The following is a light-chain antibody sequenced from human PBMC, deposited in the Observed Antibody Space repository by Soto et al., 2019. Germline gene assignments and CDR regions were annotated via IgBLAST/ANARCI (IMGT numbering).Light chain of an antibody. CDR3: SSYGGSNNLV. V-gene: IGLV2-8*01. CDR1: SSDVGGYSY. J-gene: IGLJ2*01. CDR2: EVS. Sequence: QSVLTQPPSASGSPGQSVTISCTGASSDVGGYSYVSWYQQHPGKAPKLMIYEVSKRPSGVPDRFSGSKSGNTASLSVSGLQAEDEADDYCSSYGGSNNLVFGGGTELTVL.